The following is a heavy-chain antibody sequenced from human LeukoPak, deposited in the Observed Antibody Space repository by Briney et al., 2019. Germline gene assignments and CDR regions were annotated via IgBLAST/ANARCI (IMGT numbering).Heavy chain of an antibody. CDR1: GLTFSSYG. CDR2: ISYAGSTK. V-gene: IGHV3-30*18. Sequence: PGGSLRLSCAAFGLTFSSYGMHWVRQAPGKGLERVAVISYAGSTKYYADSVKGRFTISRNNSENTLYLQMNSLRSEDTAVYYCAKNALSGSSLDPWGQGSLVTVSS. D-gene: IGHD3-9*01. CDR3: AKNALSGSSLDP. J-gene: IGHJ5*02.